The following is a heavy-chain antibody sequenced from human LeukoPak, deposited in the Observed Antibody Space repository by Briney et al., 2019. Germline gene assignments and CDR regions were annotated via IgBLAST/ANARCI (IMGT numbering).Heavy chain of an antibody. D-gene: IGHD3-10*02. V-gene: IGHV3-30*18. CDR2: TSFDGSNK. J-gene: IGHJ6*04. CDR1: GFTFSTFS. Sequence: GGSLRLSCAVSGFTFSTFSMNWVRQAPGKGLEWVAVTSFDGSNKNYADSVKGRFTISRDNAKNSLYLQMNSLRAEDTAVYYCAELGITMIGGVWGKGTTVTISS. CDR3: AELGITMIGGV.